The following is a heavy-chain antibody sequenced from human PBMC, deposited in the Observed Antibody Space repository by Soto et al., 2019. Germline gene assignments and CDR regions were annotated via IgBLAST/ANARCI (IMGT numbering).Heavy chain of an antibody. V-gene: IGHV1-69*02. CDR2: IIPILGIA. D-gene: IGHD3-9*01. J-gene: IGHJ6*02. Sequence: SVKVYCKASGGTFSSYTSSWVRQAPGQGLEWKGSIIPILGIANYAQKFQGRVTITADKSTSTAYMELSSLRSEDTAVYYCARAPYDILTGYYSHYYYYGMDVWGQGTTVTVSS. CDR1: GGTFSSYT. CDR3: ARAPYDILTGYYSHYYYYGMDV.